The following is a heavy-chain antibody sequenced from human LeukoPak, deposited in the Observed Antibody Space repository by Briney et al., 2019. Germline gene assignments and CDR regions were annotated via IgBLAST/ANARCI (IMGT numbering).Heavy chain of an antibody. CDR3: WRVQGQFDP. CDR2: IYYSGST. CDR1: GGSISSYY. V-gene: IGHV4-59*01. Sequence: SESLSLTCTVSGGSISSYYWSWIRQPPGKGLEWVGYIYYSGSTTYNPSLKSRVTISLNTSKNQSSLKLSSVTTAEPPVYYCWRVQGQFDPWGQGTLVTVSS. J-gene: IGHJ5*02.